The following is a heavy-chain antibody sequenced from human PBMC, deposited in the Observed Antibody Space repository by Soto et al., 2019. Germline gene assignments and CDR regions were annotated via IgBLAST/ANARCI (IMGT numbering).Heavy chain of an antibody. D-gene: IGHD3-22*01. J-gene: IGHJ4*02. V-gene: IGHV3-30-3*01. CDR2: ISYDGSNK. Sequence: GGSLRLSCAASGFTFSSYAMHWVRQAPGKRLEWVAVISYDGSNKYYADSVKDRFTISRDNSKNTLYLQTNSLRAEDTAVYYCARVRFYDSSGYLPRDDWGQGTLDSVCS. CDR3: ARVRFYDSSGYLPRDD. CDR1: GFTFSSYA.